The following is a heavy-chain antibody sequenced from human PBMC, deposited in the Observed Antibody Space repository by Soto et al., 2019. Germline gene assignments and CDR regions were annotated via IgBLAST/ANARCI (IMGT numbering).Heavy chain of an antibody. Sequence: GGSLRLSCAASGFTFSSYWMHWVRQAPGKGLVWVSRINSDGSSTSYADSVKGRFTISRNNAKNTLYLQMNSLRAEDTAVYYCARAIRGGSGSFNYYYGMDVWGQGTTVTVSS. V-gene: IGHV3-74*01. J-gene: IGHJ6*02. CDR1: GFTFSSYW. CDR2: INSDGSST. D-gene: IGHD3-10*01. CDR3: ARAIRGGSGSFNYYYGMDV.